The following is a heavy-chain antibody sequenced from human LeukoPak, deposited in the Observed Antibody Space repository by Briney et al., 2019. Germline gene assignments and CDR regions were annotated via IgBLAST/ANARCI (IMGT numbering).Heavy chain of an antibody. CDR3: ARGGYSYDIDY. V-gene: IGHV4-38-2*02. J-gene: IGHJ4*02. Sequence: SPSETLSLTCTVSGYSISSGYYWGWIRQPPGKGLEWIGSIYHSGSTYYNPSLKSRVTISVDTSKNQFSLKLSSVTAADTAVYYCARGGYSYDIDYWGQGTLVTVSS. D-gene: IGHD5-18*01. CDR2: IYHSGST. CDR1: GYSISSGYY.